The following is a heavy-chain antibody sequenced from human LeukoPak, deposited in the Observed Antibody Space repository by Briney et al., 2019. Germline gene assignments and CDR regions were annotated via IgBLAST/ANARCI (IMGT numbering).Heavy chain of an antibody. Sequence: KPSETLSLTCTVSGGSISSYYWSWIRQPPGKGLEWIGYIYYSGSTDCNPSLKSRVTISVDTSKNQFSLKLSSVTAADTAVYYCARGEQLLDPWGQGTLVTVSS. J-gene: IGHJ5*02. CDR3: ARGEQLLDP. V-gene: IGHV4-59*01. D-gene: IGHD6-13*01. CDR1: GGSISSYY. CDR2: IYYSGST.